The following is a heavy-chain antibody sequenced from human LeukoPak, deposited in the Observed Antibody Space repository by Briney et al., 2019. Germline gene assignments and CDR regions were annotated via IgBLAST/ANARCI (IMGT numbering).Heavy chain of an antibody. J-gene: IGHJ4*02. CDR1: GGTFSSSG. CDR3: ARTELYGDYALHY. Sequence: SVKVSCKASGGTFSSSGISWVRQAPGQGLEWMGGIIPIFGTAKYAQKFQGRVTITADESTSTAYMEVSSLRSEDTAVYYCARTELYGDYALHYWGQGTLVTVFS. D-gene: IGHD4-17*01. CDR2: IIPIFGTA. V-gene: IGHV1-69*01.